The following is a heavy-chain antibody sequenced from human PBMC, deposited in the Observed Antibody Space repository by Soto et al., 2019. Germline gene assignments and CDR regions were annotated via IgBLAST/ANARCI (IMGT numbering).Heavy chain of an antibody. CDR3: ARSIAAAGTSEYSSGWYRYYSYGLEV. D-gene: IGHD6-19*01. J-gene: IGHJ6*02. Sequence: GESLKISCQTSGYTFTNYWIGWVRQMPGGGLEWLGLIFPRDFDVRYSPSFEGQVTISADKSTTTAFLQWSTLEASDTAMYYCARSIAAAGTSEYSSGWYRYYSYGLEVWGQGPTVTVSS. CDR2: IFPRDFDV. V-gene: IGHV5-51*01. CDR1: GYTFTNYW.